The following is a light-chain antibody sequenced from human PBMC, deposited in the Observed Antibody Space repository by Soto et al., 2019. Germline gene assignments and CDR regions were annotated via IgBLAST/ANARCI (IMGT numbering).Light chain of an antibody. CDR1: QSVSTY. CDR3: QLRSNWPPIT. J-gene: IGKJ5*01. V-gene: IGKV3-11*01. Sequence: EIVLTQSPATLSLSPGERATLSCRASQSVSTYVTYLAWYQQKPGQAPRLLIYGASTRATGMPARFSGSGSGTLFTLTISSLEPEDFAVYYCQLRSNWPPITFGQGTRLEI. CDR2: GAS.